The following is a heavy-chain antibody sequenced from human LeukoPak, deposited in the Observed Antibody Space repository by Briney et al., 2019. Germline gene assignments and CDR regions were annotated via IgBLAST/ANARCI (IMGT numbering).Heavy chain of an antibody. Sequence: ASVKVSCKASGGTFSSYAISWVRQAPGQGLEWMGGIIPIFGTANYAQKFQGRVTMTRDTSISTVYMELSRLRSDDTAVYYCTRGGPEGSGYSYGSHDYWGQGTLVTVSS. J-gene: IGHJ4*02. CDR3: TRGGPEGSGYSYGSHDY. CDR2: IIPIFGTA. D-gene: IGHD5-18*01. V-gene: IGHV1-69*05. CDR1: GGTFSSYA.